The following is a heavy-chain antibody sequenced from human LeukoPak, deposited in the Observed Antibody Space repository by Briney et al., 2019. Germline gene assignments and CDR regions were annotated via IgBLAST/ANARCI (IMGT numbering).Heavy chain of an antibody. CDR3: AGASVGWWNDRPYYMDV. J-gene: IGHJ6*03. CDR2: ISYDGSNK. CDR1: GFTFSSYA. V-gene: IGHV3-30*04. Sequence: GGSLRLSCAASGFTFSSYAMHWVRQAPGKGLEWVAVISYDGSNKYYADSVKGRFTISRDNSKNTLYLQMNSLRAEDTAVYYCAGASVGWWNDRPYYMDVWGKGTTVTVSS. D-gene: IGHD1-1*01.